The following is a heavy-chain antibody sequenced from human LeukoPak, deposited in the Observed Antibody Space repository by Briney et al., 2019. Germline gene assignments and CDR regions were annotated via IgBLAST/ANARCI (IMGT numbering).Heavy chain of an antibody. J-gene: IGHJ3*02. CDR2: IYYSGST. V-gene: IGHV4-39*01. D-gene: IGHD3-22*01. CDR1: GGSFSGYY. Sequence: SETLSLTCAVYGGSFSGYYWGWIRQPPGKGLEWIGSIYYSGSTYYNPSLKSRVTISVDTSKNQFSLKLSSVTAADTAVFYCARQDSSGYYFRGAAFDIWGQGTMVTVSS. CDR3: ARQDSSGYYFRGAAFDI.